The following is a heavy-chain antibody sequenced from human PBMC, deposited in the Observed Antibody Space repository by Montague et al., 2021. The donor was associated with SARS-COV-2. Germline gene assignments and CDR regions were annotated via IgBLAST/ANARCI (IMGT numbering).Heavy chain of an antibody. CDR2: VSDTGKN. J-gene: IGHJ3*01. CDR3: ARGAGGIVRLRPKGDAFDL. D-gene: IGHD5-12*01. V-gene: IGHV4-34*01. Sequence: SETLSLTCALSGGSFTGYYWSWIRRPPGERPEWIGEVSDTGKNNXNKSLMSRVTISLDTSRTQVSLKLNSVTAADTAVYYCARGAGGIVRLRPKGDAFDLWGQGTMVTVSS. CDR1: GGSFTGYY.